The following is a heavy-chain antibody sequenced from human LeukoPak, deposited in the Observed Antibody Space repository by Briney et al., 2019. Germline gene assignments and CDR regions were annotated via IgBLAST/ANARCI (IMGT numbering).Heavy chain of an antibody. J-gene: IGHJ5*02. CDR2: IYTSGST. D-gene: IGHD3-22*01. V-gene: IGHV4-4*07. CDR1: GGSISSYY. Sequence: SETLPLTCTVSGGSISSYYWSWIRQPAGKGLEWIGRIYTSGSTNYNPSLKSRVTMSVDTSKNQFSLKLSSVTAADTAVYYCARDRGYYDSSGYGNWFDPWGQGTLVTVSS. CDR3: ARDRGYYDSSGYGNWFDP.